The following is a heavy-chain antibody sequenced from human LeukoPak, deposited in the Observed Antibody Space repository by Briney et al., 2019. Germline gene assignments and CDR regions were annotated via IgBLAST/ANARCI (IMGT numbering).Heavy chain of an antibody. CDR3: ARDSSSSYYFDY. D-gene: IGHD6-6*01. V-gene: IGHV1-2*02. CDR1: GYTFTGYY. Sequence: ASVKVSCKASGYTFTGYYMHWVRQAPGQGLEWMGWINPNSGGTSYAQKFQGRVTMTRDTSISTAYMELSRLRSDDMAVYYCARDSSSSYYFDYWGQGTLVTVSS. CDR2: INPNSGGT. J-gene: IGHJ4*02.